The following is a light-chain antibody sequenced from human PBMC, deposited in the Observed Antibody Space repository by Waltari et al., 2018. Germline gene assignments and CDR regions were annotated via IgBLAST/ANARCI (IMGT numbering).Light chain of an antibody. Sequence: DIQMTQSPSSLSASVGDRVTITCRAIQTISSYLNWYQQKPGKAPKLLIYAASSLQRGVPSRFSGSGSGTDFTLTISSLQPEDFATYYCQQSYSTPWTFGQGTKVEIK. CDR3: QQSYSTPWT. CDR2: AAS. J-gene: IGKJ1*01. CDR1: QTISSY. V-gene: IGKV1-39*01.